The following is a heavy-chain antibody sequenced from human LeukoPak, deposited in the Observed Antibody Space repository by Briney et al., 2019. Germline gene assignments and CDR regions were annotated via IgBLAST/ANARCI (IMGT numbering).Heavy chain of an antibody. Sequence: PGGSLRLSCAASGFTFSSYSMNWVRQAPGKGLEWVANIKQDGSEKYYVDSVKGRFTISRDNAKNSLYLQMNSLRAEDTAVYYCARRGTIDYWGQGTLVTVSS. CDR1: GFTFSSYS. V-gene: IGHV3-7*01. D-gene: IGHD1-1*01. CDR3: ARRGTIDY. J-gene: IGHJ4*02. CDR2: IKQDGSEK.